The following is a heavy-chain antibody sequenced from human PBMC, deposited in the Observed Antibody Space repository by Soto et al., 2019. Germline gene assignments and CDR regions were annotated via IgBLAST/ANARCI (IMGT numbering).Heavy chain of an antibody. Sequence: QVQLVESGGGVVQPGRSLRLSCAASGFTFSSYGMHWVRQAPGKGLEWVAVISVDGSNKHYADSVKGRFTVSRDNSKNTLYVQMNSLGAEDTAVYYCVKSKVMGGNDFKVDYWGQGTLLTVSS. V-gene: IGHV3-30*18. D-gene: IGHD5-12*01. CDR2: ISVDGSNK. CDR1: GFTFSSYG. CDR3: VKSKVMGGNDFKVDY. J-gene: IGHJ4*02.